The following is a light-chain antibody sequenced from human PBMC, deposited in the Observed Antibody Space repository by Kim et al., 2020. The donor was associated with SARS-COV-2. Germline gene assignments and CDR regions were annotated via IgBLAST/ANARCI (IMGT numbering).Light chain of an antibody. Sequence: PSTGDRVTITCPASQGISSYLAWYQQKPGKAPKLLIYAASTLQSGVPSRFRGSGSGTDFTLTISCLQSEDFATYYCQQYYSYPRTFGQGTKLEI. CDR3: QQYYSYPRT. J-gene: IGKJ1*01. CDR2: AAS. CDR1: QGISSY. V-gene: IGKV1-8*01.